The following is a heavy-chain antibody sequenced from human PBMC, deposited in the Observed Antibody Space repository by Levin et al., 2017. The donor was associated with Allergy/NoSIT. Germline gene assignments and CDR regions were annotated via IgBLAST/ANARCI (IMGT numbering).Heavy chain of an antibody. J-gene: IGHJ3*02. CDR1: GYTFTSYG. D-gene: IGHD2-8*01. CDR2: ISPYNGDT. Sequence: GESLKISCQASGYTFTSYGLTWVRQAPGQGLEWMGWISPYNGDTKYAQDLQGRVIMTADTSTNTAFMELRSLKFDDTAVYYCAREMAETAADTFDIWGQGTMVTVSS. V-gene: IGHV1-18*01. CDR3: AREMAETAADTFDI.